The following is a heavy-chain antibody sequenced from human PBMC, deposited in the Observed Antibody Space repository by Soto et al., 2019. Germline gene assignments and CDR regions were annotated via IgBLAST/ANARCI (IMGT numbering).Heavy chain of an antibody. CDR2: MTSDGSSK. CDR3: ARDRVIRYTGYELNL. J-gene: IGHJ5*02. Sequence: QMQLLESGGGVVQPGKARRLSCAASGFAFNSHSMHWVRQAPGKGLEWLALMTSDGSSKFYADSVKGRCTISRDNSKNTIYLEMNSLRSEDTAVYYCARDRVIRYTGYELNLWGQGTLVTVSS. CDR1: GFAFNSHS. D-gene: IGHD3-22*01. V-gene: IGHV3-30-3*01.